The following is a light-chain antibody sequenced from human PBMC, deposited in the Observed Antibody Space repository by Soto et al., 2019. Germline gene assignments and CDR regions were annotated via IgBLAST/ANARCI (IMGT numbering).Light chain of an antibody. V-gene: IGKV1-12*01. CDR2: AAS. CDR3: QQAYSFPIT. CDR1: QGISSW. Sequence: DIQMTQSPSSVSASVGDRVTITCRASQGISSWLAWYQQKPGKAPKFLIYAASTLQSGVPSRFSGSASGTEFTLPVSNLQPEDFATSYCQQAYSFPITFGQGTRLEIK. J-gene: IGKJ5*01.